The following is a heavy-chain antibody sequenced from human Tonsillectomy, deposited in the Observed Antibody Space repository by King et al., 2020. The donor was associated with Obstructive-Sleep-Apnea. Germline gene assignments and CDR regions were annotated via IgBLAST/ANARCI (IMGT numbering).Heavy chain of an antibody. Sequence: VQLVESGGGLVQPGGSLRLSCAASGFTFSNYAMSWVRRAPGKGLEWVSAVSGSGGSTYYADSVKGRFTISRDNYKNTLYLQMNSLTAEDTAVYYCAKEQSYNSSLDGPYDTFDIWGQGTMVTVSS. V-gene: IGHV3-23*04. J-gene: IGHJ3*02. CDR2: VSGSGGST. D-gene: IGHD6-13*01. CDR1: GFTFSNYA. CDR3: AKEQSYNSSLDGPYDTFDI.